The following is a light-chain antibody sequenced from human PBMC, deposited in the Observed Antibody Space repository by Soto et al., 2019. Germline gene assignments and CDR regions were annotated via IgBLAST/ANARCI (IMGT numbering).Light chain of an antibody. CDR3: QQYEKWPRT. CDR1: QSVTIN. V-gene: IGKV3-15*01. J-gene: IGKJ1*01. CDR2: GAS. Sequence: EIVMTQSPATLSVSPGERATLSCRASQSVTINFAWYQHKPGQAPRVLIYGASTKATDVPARFSGSGSGTEFALTISGLQSEDSALYYCQQYEKWPRTFGQGTKVENK.